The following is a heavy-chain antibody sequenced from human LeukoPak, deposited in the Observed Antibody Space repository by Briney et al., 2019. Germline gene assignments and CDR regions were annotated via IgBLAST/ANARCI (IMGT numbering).Heavy chain of an antibody. Sequence: GASVKVSCKASGYTFTSYYMHWVRQAPGQGLEWMGIINPSGGSTTYAQKFQGRVTMTRDTSTSTVYMELSSLRSEDTAVYYCARAYYHDSSDYYFPLDYWGQGILVTVSS. V-gene: IGHV1-46*01. CDR2: INPSGGST. J-gene: IGHJ4*02. CDR3: ARAYYHDSSDYYFPLDY. CDR1: GYTFTSYY. D-gene: IGHD3-22*01.